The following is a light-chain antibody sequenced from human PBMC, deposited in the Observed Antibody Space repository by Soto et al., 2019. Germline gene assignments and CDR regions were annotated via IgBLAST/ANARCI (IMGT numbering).Light chain of an antibody. J-gene: IGKJ5*01. CDR3: QQYYSTPIT. CDR2: WAS. Sequence: DSLLTHSPDSLAVSLGERATINCKSSQSVLYSSNNKNYLAWYQQKPGQPPKLLIYWASTRESGVPDRFSGSGSGTDFTLTISSLQAEDVAVYYCQQYYSTPITFGQGTLLEIK. CDR1: QSVLYSSNNKNY. V-gene: IGKV4-1*01.